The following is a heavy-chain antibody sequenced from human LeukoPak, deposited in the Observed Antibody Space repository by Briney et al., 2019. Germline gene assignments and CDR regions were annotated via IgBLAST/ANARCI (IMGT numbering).Heavy chain of an antibody. CDR3: AKSRARREGSSGSIDY. CDR1: GFTFSNYA. Sequence: GGPLRLSCAASGFTFSNYAMSWVRQAPGKGLEWVSGISGGGGSTYYADSVEGRFTISRDNSKNTLYLQMTSLRAEDTATYYCAKSRARREGSSGSIDYWGQGTLVTVSS. D-gene: IGHD3-22*01. V-gene: IGHV3-23*01. CDR2: ISGGGGST. J-gene: IGHJ4*02.